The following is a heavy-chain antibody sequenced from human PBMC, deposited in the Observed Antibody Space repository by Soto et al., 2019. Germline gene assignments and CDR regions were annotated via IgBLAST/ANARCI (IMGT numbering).Heavy chain of an antibody. J-gene: IGHJ6*01. CDR1: GGTFSSYA. D-gene: IGHD2-15*01. CDR3: ARGVVAATQYYYGMDV. CDR2: IIPIFGTA. V-gene: IGHV1-69*01. Sequence: QVQLVQSGAEVKKPGSSVKVSCKASGGTFSSYAISWVRQAPGQGLEWMGGIIPIFGTANYAQKFQGRVTITADESTSTADMELGSLRSEDTAVYYCARGVVAATQYYYGMDVWGQGTTVTVSS.